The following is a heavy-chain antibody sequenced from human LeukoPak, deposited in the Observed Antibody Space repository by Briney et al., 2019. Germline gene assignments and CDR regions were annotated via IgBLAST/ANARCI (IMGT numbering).Heavy chain of an antibody. Sequence: SETLSLTCAVSGGSISSSNWWSWVRQPPGKGLEWIGEIYHSGSTNYNPSLKSRVTISVDTSKNQFSLKLSSVTTADTAVYYCASSYDYGDPYYFDYWGQGTLVTVSS. CDR3: ASSYDYGDPYYFDY. CDR2: IYHSGST. V-gene: IGHV4-4*02. J-gene: IGHJ4*02. D-gene: IGHD4-17*01. CDR1: GGSISSSNW.